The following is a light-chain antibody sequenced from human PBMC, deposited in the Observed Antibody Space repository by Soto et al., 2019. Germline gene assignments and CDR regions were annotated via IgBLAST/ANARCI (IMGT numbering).Light chain of an antibody. V-gene: IGKV1-33*01. CDR2: DVS. CDR3: QHYDNRPFT. CDR1: QDIRNQ. J-gene: IGKJ3*01. Sequence: DIQMTQSPSSLSASVGDRVTITCQASQDIRNQLNWYHQRPGKAPKLLIYDVSNLEKGVPSRFSGSGSGTDFTLTISSLQPEDFATYYCQHYDNRPFTFGPGTTVDLK.